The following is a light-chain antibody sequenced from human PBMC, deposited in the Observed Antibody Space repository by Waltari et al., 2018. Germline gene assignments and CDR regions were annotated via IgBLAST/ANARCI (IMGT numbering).Light chain of an antibody. CDR3: QQYATSPEA. CDR2: GAS. Sequence: EIVFTQSPGTLSLSPGERATLSCRASQSVNNNYLAWYQQKPGQAPRLLIYGASSRATGIPDRFRGSGSGTDFTLTINRLEPEDFAVYYCQQYATSPEAFGGGTKVEIK. CDR1: QSVNNNY. J-gene: IGKJ4*01. V-gene: IGKV3-20*01.